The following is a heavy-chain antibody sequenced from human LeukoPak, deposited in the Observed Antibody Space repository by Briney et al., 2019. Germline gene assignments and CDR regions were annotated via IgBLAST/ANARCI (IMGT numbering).Heavy chain of an antibody. J-gene: IGHJ4*02. CDR3: ARDRYPAAREFDY. CDR1: GFTFSNYW. V-gene: IGHV3-74*01. CDR2: LDTDGSDT. Sequence: GGSLRLSCAASGFTFSNYWMHWVRQAPGKGLVWVSRLDTDGSDTSYADSVKGRFTISRGNAKNTLYLQVNNLRAEDTAMYYCARDRYPAAREFDYWGQGTLVTVSS. D-gene: IGHD2-2*01.